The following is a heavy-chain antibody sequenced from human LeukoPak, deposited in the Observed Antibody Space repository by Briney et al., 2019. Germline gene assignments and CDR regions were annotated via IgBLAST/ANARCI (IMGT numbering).Heavy chain of an antibody. CDR1: GGSISSHY. CDR3: ARDAFGSGSYSGDLWVDR. D-gene: IGHD3-10*01. Sequence: SETLSLTCTVSGGSISSHYWTWIRQPAGRGLEWIGRIYFSGYSNYNPSLKSRVTMSLDTSKNQFSLNLSSVTAADTAVYYCARDAFGSGSYSGDLWVDRWGQGTLVTVSS. J-gene: IGHJ5*02. V-gene: IGHV4-4*07. CDR2: IYFSGYS.